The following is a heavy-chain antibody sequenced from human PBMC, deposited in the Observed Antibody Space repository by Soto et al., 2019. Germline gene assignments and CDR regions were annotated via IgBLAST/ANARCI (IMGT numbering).Heavy chain of an antibody. Sequence: SVKVSCKASGDTFGMFTINWVLQAPLQWLDWMGGIKPISDITNYAQRFQGRVTFTADASTSTVYLELSSLRSEDTAMYYCARDPSTINKLIGVWFDPWGQGTLVTVSS. D-gene: IGHD4-4*01. CDR1: GDTFGMFT. CDR3: ARDPSTINKLIGVWFDP. V-gene: IGHV1-69*13. J-gene: IGHJ5*02. CDR2: IKPISDIT.